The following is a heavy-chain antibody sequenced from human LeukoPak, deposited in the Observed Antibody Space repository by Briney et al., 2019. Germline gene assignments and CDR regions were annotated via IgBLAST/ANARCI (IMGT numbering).Heavy chain of an antibody. D-gene: IGHD6-19*01. CDR1: GFTFSSYA. V-gene: IGHV3-23*01. CDR2: ISGSGGST. CDR3: AKDGLDDSIAVAGTPVDY. J-gene: IGHJ4*02. Sequence: GGSLRLSCAASGFTFSSYAMSWVRQAPGKGLEWVSAISGSGGSTYYADSVKGRFTISRDNSKNTLYLQMNSLRAEDTAVYYCAKDGLDDSIAVAGTPVDYWGQGTLVTVSS.